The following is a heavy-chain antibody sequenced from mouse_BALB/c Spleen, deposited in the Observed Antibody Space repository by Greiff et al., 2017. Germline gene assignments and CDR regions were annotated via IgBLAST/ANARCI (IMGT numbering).Heavy chain of an antibody. Sequence: EVMLVESGGGLVKPGGSLKLSCAASGFTFSSYAMSWVRQSPEKRLEWVAEISSGGSYTYYPDTVTGRFTISRDNAKNTLYLEMSSLRSEDTAMYYCAAYYSHAMDYWGQGTSVTVSS. V-gene: IGHV5-9-4*01. CDR1: GFTFSSYA. D-gene: IGHD2-12*01. CDR2: ISSGGSYT. CDR3: AAYYSHAMDY. J-gene: IGHJ4*01.